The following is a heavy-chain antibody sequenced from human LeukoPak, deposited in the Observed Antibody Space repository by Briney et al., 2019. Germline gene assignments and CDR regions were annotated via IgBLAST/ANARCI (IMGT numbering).Heavy chain of an antibody. CDR2: IKEDGSEK. D-gene: IGHD5-24*01. J-gene: IGHJ5*02. CDR1: GLTFSNYW. V-gene: IGHV3-7*01. Sequence: PGGSLRLSCAASGLTFSNYWMSWVRQAPGKGLEWVANIKEDGSEKYYVDSVKGRFTISRDNAKNSLYLQMNSLRAGDTAVYYCARMAGLSWFDPWGQGTLVTVSS. CDR3: ARMAGLSWFDP.